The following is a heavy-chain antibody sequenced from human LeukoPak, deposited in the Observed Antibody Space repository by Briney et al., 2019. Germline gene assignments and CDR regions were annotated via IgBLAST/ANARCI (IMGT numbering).Heavy chain of an antibody. D-gene: IGHD6-13*01. J-gene: IGHJ4*02. V-gene: IGHV3-30*04. CDR2: ISYDGSNK. CDR3: ARDHGRAAAASYFDC. Sequence: PGGSLRLSCAASGFTFSSYAMHWVRQAPGKGLEWVAVISYDGSNKYSADSVKGRFTISRDNSKNTLYLQMNSLRAEDTAVYYCARDHGRAAAASYFDCWGQGTLVTVSS. CDR1: GFTFSSYA.